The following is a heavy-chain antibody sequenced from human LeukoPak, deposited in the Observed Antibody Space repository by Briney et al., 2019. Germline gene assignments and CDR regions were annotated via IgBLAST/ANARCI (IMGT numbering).Heavy chain of an antibody. D-gene: IGHD6-13*01. CDR3: ARDSSSWRQDFDY. V-gene: IGHV3-66*02. CDR1: GFTVSSNY. CDR2: IYSGGST. Sequence: PGGSLRLSCAASGFTVSSNYMGWVRQAPGKGLGWVPVIYSGGSTYYADSVKGRFTISRDNSKNTLYLQMNSLRAEDTAVYYCARDSSSWRQDFDYWGQGTLVTVSS. J-gene: IGHJ4*02.